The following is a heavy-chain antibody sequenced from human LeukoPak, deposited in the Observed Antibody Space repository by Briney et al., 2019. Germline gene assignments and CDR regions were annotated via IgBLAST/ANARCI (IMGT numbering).Heavy chain of an antibody. J-gene: IGHJ4*02. CDR1: GYTFTDYY. V-gene: IGHV1-2*02. D-gene: IGHD3-22*01. CDR3: ARALGNYYDSTVYQAY. CDR2: INPKSGVT. Sequence: GASMKVSCNTSGYTFTDYYIHWVRQAPGQGLEWMGWINPKSGVTNYAQKFQGRVTLTSDTSVSTAYMDLGSLASGDTAVYYCARALGNYYDSTVYQAYWGQGQLVTVSS.